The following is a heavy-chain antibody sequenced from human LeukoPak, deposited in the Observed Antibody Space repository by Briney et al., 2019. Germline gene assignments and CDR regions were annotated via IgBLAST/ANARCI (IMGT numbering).Heavy chain of an antibody. J-gene: IGHJ4*02. V-gene: IGHV3-48*01. D-gene: IGHD3-22*01. CDR3: ASSDSSGYYYLDS. CDR1: GFTFSSYS. CDR2: ISSSSSTI. Sequence: GGSLRLTCAASGFTFSSYSRNWIRQAAGKGLEWVSCISSSSSTIYYADSVKGRFTIARDNAKNSLYLQMNSLAADDAACYYWASSDSSGYYYLDSRGQGTLVTVSS.